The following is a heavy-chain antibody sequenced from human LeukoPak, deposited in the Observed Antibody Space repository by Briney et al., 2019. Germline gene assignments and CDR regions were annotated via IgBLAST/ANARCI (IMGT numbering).Heavy chain of an antibody. V-gene: IGHV3-48*02. CDR1: GFTFSTYS. J-gene: IGHJ4*02. Sequence: PGGSLRLSCAASGFTFSTYSMNWVRQAPGKGLEWVSYISSSSSAIYYADSVKGRFTISRDNAKNSLYLQMNSLRDEDTAVYYCARGKGYCSGTNCYWTTCDYWAREPWSPSPQ. D-gene: IGHD2-2*01. CDR2: ISSSSSAI. CDR3: ARGKGYCSGTNCYWTTCDY.